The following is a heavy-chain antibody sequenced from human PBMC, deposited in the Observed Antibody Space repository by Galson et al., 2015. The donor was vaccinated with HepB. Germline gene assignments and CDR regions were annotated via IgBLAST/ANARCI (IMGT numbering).Heavy chain of an antibody. D-gene: IGHD6-19*01. Sequence: SLRLSCAASGFTFSSYSMNWVRQAPGKGLEWVSYISSSSSTIYYADSVKGRFTISRDNAKNSLYLQMNSLRAEDTAVYYCARDREWLVLGTFDYWGQGTLVTVSS. CDR2: ISSSSSTI. CDR3: ARDREWLVLGTFDY. J-gene: IGHJ4*02. V-gene: IGHV3-48*04. CDR1: GFTFSSYS.